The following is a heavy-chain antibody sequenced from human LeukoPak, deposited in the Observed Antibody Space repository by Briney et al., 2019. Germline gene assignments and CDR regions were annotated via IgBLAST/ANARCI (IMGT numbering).Heavy chain of an antibody. D-gene: IGHD5-18*01. V-gene: IGHV3-23*01. CDR1: GFTFSSYG. CDR3: AKMVKAVHFDY. CDR2: ISGSGGST. Sequence: GGSLRLSCAASGFTFSSYGMSWVRQAPGKGLEWVSTISGSGGSTYYAASVKGRFTISRDNSKNTLCLQMNSLRAEDTAVYYCAKMVKAVHFDYWGQGTLVTVSS. J-gene: IGHJ4*02.